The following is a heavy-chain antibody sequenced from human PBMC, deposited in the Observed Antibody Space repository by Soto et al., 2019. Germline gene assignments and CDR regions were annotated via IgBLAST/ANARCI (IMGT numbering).Heavy chain of an antibody. CDR1: GYSFTNYW. J-gene: IGHJ4*02. CDR2: IDLSNSGT. V-gene: IGHV5-51*01. CDR3: ARRTYTSGWRHYFDY. Sequence: GESLKISCQVFGYSFTNYWIGWVRQMPGKGLEWMGIIDLSNSGTRYSPSFQGQVAISADKSINTAYLQWSSLKASDTAIYYCARRTYTSGWRHYFDYWGQGTLVTVSS. D-gene: IGHD6-19*01.